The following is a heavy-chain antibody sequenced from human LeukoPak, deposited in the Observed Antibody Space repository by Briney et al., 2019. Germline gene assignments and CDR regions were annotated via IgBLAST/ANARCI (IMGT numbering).Heavy chain of an antibody. D-gene: IGHD3-22*01. CDR1: GYTFTSYG. CDR2: ISAYNGNT. J-gene: IGHJ4*02. Sequence: ASVKVSCKASGYTFTSYGISWVRQAPGQGLEWMGWISAYNGNTNYAQKLQGRVTMTTDTSTSTAYMELRSLRSDDTAVYHCARPEDSSGYLYFDYWGQGTLVTVSS. CDR3: ARPEDSSGYLYFDY. V-gene: IGHV1-18*01.